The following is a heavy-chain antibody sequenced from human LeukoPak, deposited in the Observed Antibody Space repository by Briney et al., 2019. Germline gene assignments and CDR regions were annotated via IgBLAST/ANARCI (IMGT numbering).Heavy chain of an antibody. J-gene: IGHJ4*02. D-gene: IGHD3-10*01. CDR2: IYYSGST. CDR3: ARAGGFGELLVGY. CDR1: GGSISSSGYY. V-gene: IGHV4-39*07. Sequence: PSETLSLTCTVSGGSISSSGYYWGWIRQPPGKGLEWIGSIYYSGSTYYSPSLKSRVIISVDTSRNQFSLKLTSVTAADTAVYYCARAGGFGELLVGYWGQGALVTVSS.